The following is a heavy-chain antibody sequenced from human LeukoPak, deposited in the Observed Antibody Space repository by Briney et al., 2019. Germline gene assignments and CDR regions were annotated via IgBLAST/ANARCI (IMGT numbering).Heavy chain of an antibody. Sequence: QAGGSLRLSCAASGFTFSSYGMPWVRQAPGKGLEWVAVIWYDGSNKYYADSVKGRFTISRDNSKNTLYLQMNSLRAEDTAVYYCARDASSGWLDYWGQGTLVTVSS. CDR3: ARDASSGWLDY. D-gene: IGHD6-19*01. V-gene: IGHV3-33*01. CDR2: IWYDGSNK. J-gene: IGHJ4*02. CDR1: GFTFSSYG.